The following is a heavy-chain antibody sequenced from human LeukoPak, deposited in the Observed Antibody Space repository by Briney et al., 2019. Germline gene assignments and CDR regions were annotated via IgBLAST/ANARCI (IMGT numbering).Heavy chain of an antibody. CDR2: IYYSGST. J-gene: IGHJ5*02. Sequence: SETLSLTCTVSGGSISSHYWSWIRQPPGKGLEWIGYIYYSGSTNYNPSLKSRVTISVDTSKNQFSLKLSSVTAADTAVYYCARNLAAAGPNWFDPWGQGTLVTVSS. V-gene: IGHV4-59*08. D-gene: IGHD6-13*01. CDR1: GGSISSHY. CDR3: ARNLAAAGPNWFDP.